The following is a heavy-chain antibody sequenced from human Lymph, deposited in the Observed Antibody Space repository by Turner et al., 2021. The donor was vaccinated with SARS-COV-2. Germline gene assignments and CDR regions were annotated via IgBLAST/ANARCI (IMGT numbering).Heavy chain of an antibody. CDR2: IYSGGST. V-gene: IGHV3-53*02. CDR3: ARDLQLYGMDV. J-gene: IGHJ6*02. D-gene: IGHD1-1*01. CDR1: GFTVSSND. Sequence: EVQLVETGGGLIQPGGSLRLSCAASGFTVSSNDMTWVRQAPGKGLEWVSLIYSGGSTYYADSVKGRFTIYRDNSKNTLYLQMNSLGAEDTAIYYGARDLQLYGMDVWGQGTTVTVSS.